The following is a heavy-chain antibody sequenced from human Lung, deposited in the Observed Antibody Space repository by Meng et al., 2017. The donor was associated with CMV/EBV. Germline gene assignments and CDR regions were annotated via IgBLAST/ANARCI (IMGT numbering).Heavy chain of an antibody. CDR1: DFTVSSNY. CDR3: TRVFGSGSQRYGGYYGMDV. D-gene: IGHD3-10*01. Sequence: LSLTXAASDFTVSSNYMSWVRQAPGKGLEWVSLIYSGGTTYYADSVKGRFTISRDNSKNTLYLQMNSLRAEDTAVYYCTRVFGSGSQRYGGYYGMDVWGQGXTVTVSS. J-gene: IGHJ6*02. V-gene: IGHV3-53*01. CDR2: IYSGGTT.